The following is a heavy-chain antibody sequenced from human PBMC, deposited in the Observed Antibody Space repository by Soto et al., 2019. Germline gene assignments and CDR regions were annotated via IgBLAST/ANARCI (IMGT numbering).Heavy chain of an antibody. CDR3: AREVEYTSAFGISSSFDY. CDR1: GFTLSSYA. Sequence: PWGSLRLSCSASGFTLSSYAIHWFRQAPGKGLEWVTVISKGGSNLYFADSVKGRFTISRDNSKNTLYLQMNSLRSEDTAVYYCAREVEYTSAFGISSSFDYWGQGTLVTVSS. D-gene: IGHD6-19*01. V-gene: IGHV3-30-3*01. J-gene: IGHJ4*02. CDR2: ISKGGSNL.